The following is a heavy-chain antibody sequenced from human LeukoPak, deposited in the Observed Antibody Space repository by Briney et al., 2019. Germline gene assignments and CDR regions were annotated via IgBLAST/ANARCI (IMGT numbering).Heavy chain of an antibody. J-gene: IGHJ5*02. CDR2: IIPIFGTA. V-gene: IGHV1-69*05. CDR3: ARAAYYQNWFDP. CDR1: GGTFSSYA. D-gene: IGHD3-10*01. Sequence: SVKVSCKASGGTFSSYAISWVRQAPGQGLEWMGGIIPIFGTANYAQKFQGRVTITTDESTSTAYMELSSLRSEDTAVYYCARAAYYQNWFDPWGQGTLVTVSS.